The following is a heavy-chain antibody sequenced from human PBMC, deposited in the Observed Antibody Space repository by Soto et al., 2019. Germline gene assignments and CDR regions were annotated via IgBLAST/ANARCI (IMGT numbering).Heavy chain of an antibody. J-gene: IGHJ4*02. CDR3: ARDGIGFYYDSSGYPFDY. D-gene: IGHD3-22*01. V-gene: IGHV1-46*01. Sequence: ASVKVSCKASGYTFTSYYMHWVLQAPGQGLEWMGIINPSGGSTSYAQKFQGRVTMTRDTSTSTVYMELSSLRSEDTAVYYCARDGIGFYYDSSGYPFDYWGQGTLVTVSS. CDR1: GYTFTSYY. CDR2: INPSGGST.